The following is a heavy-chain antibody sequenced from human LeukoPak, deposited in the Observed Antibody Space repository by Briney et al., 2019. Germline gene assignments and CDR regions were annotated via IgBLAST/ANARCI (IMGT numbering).Heavy chain of an antibody. V-gene: IGHV5-51*01. CDR3: AIGRGGQQLGDY. CDR1: EYSFPNYC. D-gene: IGHD6-13*01. CDR2: IYPDDSDT. J-gene: IGHJ4*02. Sequence: GESLKISCKHSEYSFPNYCIGWVRQMPGKGLEWMGIIYPDDSDTRYSPSFQGQVTISADRSISTAYLQWSSLKASDTAMYYCAIGRGGQQLGDYWGQGTLVTVSS.